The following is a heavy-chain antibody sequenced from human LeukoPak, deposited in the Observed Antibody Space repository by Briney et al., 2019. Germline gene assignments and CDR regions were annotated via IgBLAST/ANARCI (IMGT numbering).Heavy chain of an antibody. J-gene: IGHJ5*02. D-gene: IGHD2-15*01. V-gene: IGHV3-20*04. CDR3: ARTPRPSGPFDP. CDR1: GSNFEDYG. Sequence: GGSLRLSCADSGSNFEDYGMSWVRQAPGKGLEWVSGINWNGGDTDYADSVKGRFTISRDNAKNSLYLQMNSLRVEDTAVYYCARTPRPSGPFDPWGQGTLVTVSS. CDR2: INWNGGDT.